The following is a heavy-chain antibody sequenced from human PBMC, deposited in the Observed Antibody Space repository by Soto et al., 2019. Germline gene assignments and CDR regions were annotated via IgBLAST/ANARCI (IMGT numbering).Heavy chain of an antibody. D-gene: IGHD3-22*01. Sequence: LEILSLTYTVSGGYISSYCWTWNRQPPGKGLEWIGYIYYSGSTNYNPSLKSRVTISVDTSKNQFSLKLSSVTAADTAVYYCARERSDFVEYYYDSSGPTGHAFDIWGQGTMVTVSS. CDR3: ARERSDFVEYYYDSSGPTGHAFDI. V-gene: IGHV4-59*01. J-gene: IGHJ3*02. CDR1: GGYISSYC. CDR2: IYYSGST.